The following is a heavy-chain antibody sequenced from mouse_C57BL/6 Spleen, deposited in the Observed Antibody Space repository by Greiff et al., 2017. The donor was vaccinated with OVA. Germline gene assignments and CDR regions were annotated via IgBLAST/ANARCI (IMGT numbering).Heavy chain of an antibody. D-gene: IGHD1-1*01. V-gene: IGHV1-52*01. Sequence: QVQLQQPGAELVRPGSSVKLSCKASGYTFTSYWMHWVKQRPIQGLEWIGNIDPSDSETHYNQKFKDKATLTVDKSSSTAYMQLSSLTSEDSAVYYCARDYGSPYYFDDWGQGTTLTVSS. J-gene: IGHJ2*01. CDR2: IDPSDSET. CDR1: GYTFTSYW. CDR3: ARDYGSPYYFDD.